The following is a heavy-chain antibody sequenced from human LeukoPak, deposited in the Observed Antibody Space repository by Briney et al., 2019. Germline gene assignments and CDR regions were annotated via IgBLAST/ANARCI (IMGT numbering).Heavy chain of an antibody. Sequence: GGSLRPSCAASGFTFSSYWMHWVRQAPGKGLVWVSRINSDGSSITYADSVKGRFTISRDNAKNTLFLQMNSLRVEDTAVYYCAREGRVSGYDFDCWGQGTLVTVSS. V-gene: IGHV3-74*03. CDR3: AREGRVSGYDFDC. CDR1: GFTFSSYW. CDR2: INSDGSSI. J-gene: IGHJ4*02. D-gene: IGHD5-12*01.